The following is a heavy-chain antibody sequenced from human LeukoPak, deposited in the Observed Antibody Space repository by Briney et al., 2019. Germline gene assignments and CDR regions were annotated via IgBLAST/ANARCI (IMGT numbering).Heavy chain of an antibody. Sequence: GGSLRLSCAASGFTFSSYAMSWVRQAPGKGLEWVSAISGSGGSTYYADSVKGQFTISRDNSKNTLYLQMNSLRAEDTAVYYCAAYGYPYYFDYWGQGTLVTVSS. CDR2: ISGSGGST. V-gene: IGHV3-23*01. CDR1: GFTFSSYA. D-gene: IGHD4-17*01. J-gene: IGHJ4*02. CDR3: AAYGYPYYFDY.